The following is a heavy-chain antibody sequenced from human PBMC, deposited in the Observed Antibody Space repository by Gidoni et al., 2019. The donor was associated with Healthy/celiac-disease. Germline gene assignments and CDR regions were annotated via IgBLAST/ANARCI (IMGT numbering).Heavy chain of an antibody. Sequence: QVQLVESGGGVVQPGRSLRLSCAASGFTFSSYAMHWVRQAPGKGLEWVAVISYDGSNKYYADSVKGRFTISRDNSKNTLYLQMNSLRAEDTAVYYCARVATVTTRLRMDVWGQGTTVTVSS. CDR1: GFTFSSYA. J-gene: IGHJ6*02. CDR3: ARVATVTTRLRMDV. CDR2: ISYDGSNK. D-gene: IGHD4-4*01. V-gene: IGHV3-30-3*01.